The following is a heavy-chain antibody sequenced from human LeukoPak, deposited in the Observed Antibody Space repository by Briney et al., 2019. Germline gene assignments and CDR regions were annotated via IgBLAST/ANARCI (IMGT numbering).Heavy chain of an antibody. V-gene: IGHV4-39*01. Sequence: SETLSLTCTVSGGSVSSGSYYWSWIRQPPGKGLEWIGSIYYSGSTYYNPSLKSRVTVSVDMSKNQFSLKLSSVTAADTAVYYCARRAPSSSAVYWGQGTLVTVSS. CDR3: ARRAPSSSAVY. CDR2: IYYSGST. D-gene: IGHD6-6*01. J-gene: IGHJ4*02. CDR1: GGSVSSGSYY.